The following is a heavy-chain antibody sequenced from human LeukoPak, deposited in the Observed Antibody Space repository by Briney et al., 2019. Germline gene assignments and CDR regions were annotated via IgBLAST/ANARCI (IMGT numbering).Heavy chain of an antibody. CDR1: GFTFSSYS. CDR2: ISSSSSYI. V-gene: IGHV3-21*01. CDR3: ARDRPLAVAGTGIDY. Sequence: GGSLRLSCAASGFTFSSYSMNWVRQAPGKGLEWVSSISSSSSYIYYADSVKGRFTISRDNAKNSLYLQMNSLRAEDTAVYYCARDRPLAVAGTGIDYWGQGTLVTVSS. J-gene: IGHJ4*02. D-gene: IGHD6-19*01.